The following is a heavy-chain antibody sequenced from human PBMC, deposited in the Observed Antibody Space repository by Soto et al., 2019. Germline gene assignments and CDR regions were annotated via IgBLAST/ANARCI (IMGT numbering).Heavy chain of an antibody. CDR3: TREGIAVAGPYYYYYYGMDV. CDR2: IRSKAYGGTT. Sequence: GGSLRLSCTASGFTFGDYAMSWVRQAPGKGLEWVGLIRSKAYGGTTEYAASVKGRFTISRDDSKSIAYLQMNSLKTEDTAVYYCTREGIAVAGPYYYYYYGMDVWGQGTTVTVSS. V-gene: IGHV3-49*04. CDR1: GFTFGDYA. J-gene: IGHJ6*02. D-gene: IGHD6-19*01.